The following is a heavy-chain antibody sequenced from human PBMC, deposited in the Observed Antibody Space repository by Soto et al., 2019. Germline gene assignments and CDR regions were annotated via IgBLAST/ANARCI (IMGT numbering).Heavy chain of an antibody. CDR3: ARDRYGLDV. CDR1: GGSISGFY. J-gene: IGHJ6*02. V-gene: IGHV4-59*12. Sequence: KASETLSLTCTVSGGSISGFYWSWIRQPPGKGLEWIGYIYYSGSTNYNPSLESRVTISVDTSKNQFSLKLTSLSAADTAVYFCARDRYGLDVWGQGTTVTVSS. CDR2: IYYSGST.